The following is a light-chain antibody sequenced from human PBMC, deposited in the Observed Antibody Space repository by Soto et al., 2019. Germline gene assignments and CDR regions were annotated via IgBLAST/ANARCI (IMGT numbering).Light chain of an antibody. CDR1: SSDVGGYNY. V-gene: IGLV2-14*01. Sequence: QSALTQPASVSGSPGQSITISCTGTSSDVGGYNYVSWYQQHPGKAPKLMIYEVSNRPSGVSNRFSGSKSGNTASLTISGLQSEDEADYYCSSYINSDTFGVFGGGTKVTVL. CDR2: EVS. CDR3: SSYINSDTFGV. J-gene: IGLJ3*02.